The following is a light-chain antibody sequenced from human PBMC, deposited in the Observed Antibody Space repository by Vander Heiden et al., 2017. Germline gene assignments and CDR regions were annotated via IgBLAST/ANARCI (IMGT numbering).Light chain of an antibody. Sequence: QSVLTQPPSTSGTPGQRVSISCHGSRFNIGNNYVYWYQQVPGSAPKLLIYRDDQRPSGVPDRFSGSKSGTSASLAISGLRSEDEADYYCAGWDDTLSGVVFGGGTKLTVL. CDR3: AGWDDTLSGVV. J-gene: IGLJ2*01. V-gene: IGLV1-47*01. CDR1: RFNIGNNY. CDR2: RDD.